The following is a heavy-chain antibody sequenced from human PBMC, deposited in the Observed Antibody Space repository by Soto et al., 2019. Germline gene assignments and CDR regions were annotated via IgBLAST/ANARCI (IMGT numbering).Heavy chain of an antibody. CDR2: VSPSYGKT. J-gene: IGHJ5*01. D-gene: IGHD2-15*01. Sequence: XSVKVSCTASNYPFINYGICWVRQAPGQGLEWMGWVSPSYGKTYYAHKFQGRVTMTTDTSTGTVYMDLRSLRSDDTAVYFCAREGLPLATLPDNCFDYWGQGTLVTVSS. CDR1: NYPFINYG. V-gene: IGHV1-18*04. CDR3: AREGLPLATLPDNCFDY.